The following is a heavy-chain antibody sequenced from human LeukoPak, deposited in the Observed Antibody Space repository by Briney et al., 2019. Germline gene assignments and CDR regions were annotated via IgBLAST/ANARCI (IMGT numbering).Heavy chain of an antibody. CDR3: AKDLTYYYDISGSYYGYYFDY. CDR1: GFTFSSYG. Sequence: GGSLRLSCAASGFTFSSYGMHWVRQAPGKGLEWVAVISYDGNNKYYADSVKGRFTISRDNSKNTLYLQMNSLRPEDTAVYYCAKDLTYYYDISGSYYGYYFDYWGQGTLVTVSS. J-gene: IGHJ4*02. D-gene: IGHD3-22*01. V-gene: IGHV3-30*18. CDR2: ISYDGNNK.